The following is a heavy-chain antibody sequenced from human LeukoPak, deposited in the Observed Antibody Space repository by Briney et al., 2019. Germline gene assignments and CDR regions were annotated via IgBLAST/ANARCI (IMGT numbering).Heavy chain of an antibody. J-gene: IGHJ2*01. CDR2: ISSSGSTI. V-gene: IGHV3-11*04. CDR1: GFTFSDYY. CDR3: ARAPRERWLQLTRYFDL. Sequence: KPGGSLRLSCAASGFTFSDYYMSWIRQAPGKGLEWVSYISSSGSTIYYADSVKGRFTISRDNAKNSLYPQMNSLRAEDTAVYYCARAPRERWLQLTRYFDLWGRGTLVTVSS. D-gene: IGHD5-24*01.